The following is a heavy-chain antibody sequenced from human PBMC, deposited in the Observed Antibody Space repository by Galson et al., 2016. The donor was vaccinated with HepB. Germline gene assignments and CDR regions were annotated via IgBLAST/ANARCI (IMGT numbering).Heavy chain of an antibody. V-gene: IGHV3-9*01. CDR1: GFIFKDYA. D-gene: IGHD1-26*01. CDR2: ISWNSGSI. CDR3: AQDKASMSVGATNFQH. Sequence: SLRLSCAASGFIFKDYAMHWVRQAPGKGLEWVSSISWNSGSIGYADSVKGRFTISRDNAKNSLYLQMNSLRAGETAFYYCAQDKASMSVGATNFQHWGQGTLVTVSS. J-gene: IGHJ1*01.